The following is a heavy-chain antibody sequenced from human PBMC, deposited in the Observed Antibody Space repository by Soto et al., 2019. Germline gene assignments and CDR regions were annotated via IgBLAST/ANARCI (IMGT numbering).Heavy chain of an antibody. V-gene: IGHV4-4*02. CDR2: IFHSENT. D-gene: IGHD6-19*01. Sequence: SETLSLTCAVSGASVSSDNWWSWVRQPPGKGLEWIGEIFHSENTNYNPSFKSRVTISVDKSKNQFSLTLTSVTAADTAVYYCAKNGWYYDDIWGQGTTVTVSS. CDR3: AKNGWYYDDI. CDR1: GASVSSDNW. J-gene: IGHJ3*02.